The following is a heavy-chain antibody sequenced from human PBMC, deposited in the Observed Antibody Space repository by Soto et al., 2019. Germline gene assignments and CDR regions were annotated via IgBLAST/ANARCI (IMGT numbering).Heavy chain of an antibody. D-gene: IGHD3-16*01. CDR2: ISPYNDYT. Sequence: ASVKVSFKASGYTFIRYGITWVRQAPGQGLEWMGWISPYNDYTIYAQKLQGRVTMTTDTSTRTVYLDLRSLKSDDTAVYYCARGGYYDNTWGKLSHYGLDVWGQGTAVTVSS. CDR1: GYTFIRYG. V-gene: IGHV1-18*01. J-gene: IGHJ6*02. CDR3: ARGGYYDNTWGKLSHYGLDV.